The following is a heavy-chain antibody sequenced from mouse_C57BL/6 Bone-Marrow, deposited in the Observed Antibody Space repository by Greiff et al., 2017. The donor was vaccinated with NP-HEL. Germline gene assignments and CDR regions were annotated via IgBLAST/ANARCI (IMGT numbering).Heavy chain of an antibody. D-gene: IGHD2-3*01. Sequence: DVKLQESGPGLVKPSQSLSLTCSVTGYSITSGYYWNWIRQFPGNKLEWMGYISYDGSNNYNPSLKNRISITRDTSKNQFLLKLNSVTTEDTATYYSARDDGYSYFDYWGQGTTLTVSS. CDR2: ISYDGSN. CDR1: GYSITSGYY. J-gene: IGHJ2*01. CDR3: ARDDGYSYFDY. V-gene: IGHV3-6*01.